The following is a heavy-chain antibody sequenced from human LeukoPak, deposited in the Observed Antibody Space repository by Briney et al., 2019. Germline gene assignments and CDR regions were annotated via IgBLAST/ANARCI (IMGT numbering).Heavy chain of an antibody. CDR3: AKMIVVVPDANHDAFDI. CDR2: ISGSGGST. V-gene: IGHV3-23*01. D-gene: IGHD2-2*01. CDR1: GFTFSSYA. J-gene: IGHJ3*02. Sequence: GGSLRLSCAASGFTFSSYAMSWVRQAPGKGLEWVSAISGSGGSTYYADSVKGRFTISRDNSKNTLYLQMNSLRAEDTAVYYCAKMIVVVPDANHDAFDIWGQGTMVTVSS.